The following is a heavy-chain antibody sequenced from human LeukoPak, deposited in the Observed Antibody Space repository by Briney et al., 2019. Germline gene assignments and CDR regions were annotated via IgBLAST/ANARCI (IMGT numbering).Heavy chain of an antibody. V-gene: IGHV3-23*01. Sequence: GGSLRLSCAASGFAFSSYGVNWVRQAPGKGPEWVSGIGTSAGSTSYADSVEGGFTISRDNSRSTLHLQMSSVRAEDTAIYYCAMGAYGYGWGYWGQGTLVTVSS. CDR1: GFAFSSYG. D-gene: IGHD5-18*01. J-gene: IGHJ4*02. CDR3: AMGAYGYGWGY. CDR2: IGTSAGST.